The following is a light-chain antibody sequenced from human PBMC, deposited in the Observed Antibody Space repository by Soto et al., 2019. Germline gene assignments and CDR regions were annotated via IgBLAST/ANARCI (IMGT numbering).Light chain of an antibody. CDR2: GAS. CDR1: QSVSSN. CDR3: QQYNNWPYT. J-gene: IGKJ2*01. V-gene: IGKV3-15*01. Sequence: EIVMTQSPATLSVSPGERATLSCRASQSVSSNLAWYQQKPGQAPRLLIYGASTRATGIPARFNGSGSGTEFTLTISNLQSEDFAVYYCQQYNNWPYTFGQGTKLEIK.